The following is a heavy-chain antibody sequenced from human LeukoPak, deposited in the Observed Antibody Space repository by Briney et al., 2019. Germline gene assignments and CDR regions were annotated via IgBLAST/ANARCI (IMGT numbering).Heavy chain of an antibody. CDR1: GGSFRCYY. CDR3: ARGAPGCSSTSCYGYYYYYYMDV. J-gene: IGHJ6*03. D-gene: IGHD2-2*01. Sequence: SETLSLTCSVCGGSFRCYYWIGIREPPGKGLEGIGEINQSGSTNYNPSLKSRVTTSVDTSENHFSLKLSSVTAADPAVYYCARGAPGCSSTSCYGYYYYYYMDVWGKGTTVTVSS. V-gene: IGHV4-34*01. CDR2: INQSGST.